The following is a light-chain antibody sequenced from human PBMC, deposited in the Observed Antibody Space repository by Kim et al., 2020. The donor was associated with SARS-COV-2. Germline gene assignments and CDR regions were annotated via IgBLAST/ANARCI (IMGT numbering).Light chain of an antibody. J-gene: IGKJ4*01. CDR1: QAVGSNY. Sequence: LAPGETATVSCRGSQAVGSNYLAWYQQKPGQAPRLLIYGASSRATGIPDRFSGSGCETDFTLTISRLDPEDFAMYYCQQYGTSPLAFGGETKVEI. CDR3: QQYGTSPLA. V-gene: IGKV3-20*01. CDR2: GAS.